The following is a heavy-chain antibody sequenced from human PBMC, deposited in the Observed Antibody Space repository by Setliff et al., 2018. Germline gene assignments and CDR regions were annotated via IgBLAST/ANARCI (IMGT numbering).Heavy chain of an antibody. V-gene: IGHV4-4*07. D-gene: IGHD6-13*01. CDR3: ARQNFQYPGIAAAS. CDR1: GGSMGSYY. J-gene: IGHJ4*02. CDR2: VYTTGST. Sequence: TLSLTCTVSGGSMGSYYWTWIRQSAGKGLEWIGRVYTTGSTAFNPSLNSRVTMSLDKSKNQFSLKLSSVTAADTAVYYCARQNFQYPGIAAASWGQGTLVTVSS.